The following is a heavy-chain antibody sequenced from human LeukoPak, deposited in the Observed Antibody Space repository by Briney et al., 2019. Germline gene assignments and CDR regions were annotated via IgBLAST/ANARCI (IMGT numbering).Heavy chain of an antibody. Sequence: ASVKVSCKASGYTFTSYDINWVRQATGQGLEWMGWMNPNSGNTGYAQKFQGRVTMTRNTSISTAYMELSSLRSEDTAVYYCARGPITMVRGVITEIDYWGQGTLVTVSS. CDR1: GYTFTSYD. J-gene: IGHJ4*02. V-gene: IGHV1-8*01. CDR2: MNPNSGNT. D-gene: IGHD3-10*01. CDR3: ARGPITMVRGVITEIDY.